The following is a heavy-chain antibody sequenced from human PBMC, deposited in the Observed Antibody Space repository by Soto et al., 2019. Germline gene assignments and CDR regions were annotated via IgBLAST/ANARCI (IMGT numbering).Heavy chain of an antibody. CDR3: ATDLPSFGDLLSSFDY. Sequence: EVQLLESGGGLVQPGGSLRLSCAASGFTFNTYAMSWGRQAPGKAPEWVAVIGGSGDTTLYADSVKGRFTISRDNPKSTLYLQMNSLGAEDTAVYYCATDLPSFGDLLSSFDYWGKGTLVTVSS. D-gene: IGHD3-10*01. V-gene: IGHV3-23*01. CDR2: IGGSGDTT. J-gene: IGHJ4*02. CDR1: GFTFNTYA.